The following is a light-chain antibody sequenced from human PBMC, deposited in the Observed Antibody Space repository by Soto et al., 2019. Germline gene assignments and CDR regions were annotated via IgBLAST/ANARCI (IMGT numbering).Light chain of an antibody. J-gene: IGKJ5*01. CDR1: QSVSSN. V-gene: IGKV3-15*01. CDR2: GAS. CDR3: QRYNALPIT. Sequence: EIVMTQSPATLSVSPGDRATLSCRAGQSVSSNLAWYQQKPGQAPRLLIYGASTRATGIPARFSGSGSGTEFTLTISSLQSEDFAVYYGQRYNALPITFGQGTRLDIK.